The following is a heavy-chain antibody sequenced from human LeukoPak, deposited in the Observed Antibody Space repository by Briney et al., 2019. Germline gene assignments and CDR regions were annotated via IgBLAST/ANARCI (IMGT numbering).Heavy chain of an antibody. CDR2: ILYDGSTQ. D-gene: IGHD2-2*01. Sequence: GRSLRLSCAASGFTFSTFSMHWVRQAPGKGLEWVAVILYDGSTQYYADSVRGRFTASRDNSKDTLFLQMNSLRVEDTAVYYCARVDCRSTSCSPFDYWGQGTLVTVSS. CDR1: GFTFSTFS. CDR3: ARVDCRSTSCSPFDY. V-gene: IGHV3-30*04. J-gene: IGHJ4*02.